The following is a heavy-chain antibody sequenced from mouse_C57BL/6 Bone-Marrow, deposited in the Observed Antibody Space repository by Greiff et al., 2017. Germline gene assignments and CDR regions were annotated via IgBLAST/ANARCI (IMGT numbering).Heavy chain of an antibody. Sequence: EVQLVESGGGLVKPGGSLKLSCAASGFTFSDYGMHWVRQAPEKGLEWVAYISRGSSTIYYADTVKGRFTLSRDNAKNTPFLQMTSLRSEDAAMYCCARPRWLLRDYWGQGTALTVSS. CDR1: GFTFSDYG. CDR2: ISRGSSTI. D-gene: IGHD2-3*01. V-gene: IGHV5-17*01. CDR3: ARPRWLLRDY. J-gene: IGHJ2*01.